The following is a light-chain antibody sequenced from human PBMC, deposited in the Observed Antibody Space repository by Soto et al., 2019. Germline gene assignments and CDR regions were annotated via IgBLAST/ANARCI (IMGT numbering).Light chain of an antibody. V-gene: IGLV1-47*01. J-gene: IGLJ3*02. CDR3: AAWDDSLSVL. CDR1: SSNIEKNY. Sequence: QSVLTQPPSASGTPGQRVTISCSGSSSNIEKNYVYWYQQLPGTAPKLLIYRNNQRPSGVPDRFSGSKSGTSASLAISGLRSEDEADYYCAAWDDSLSVLFGGGPKLTVL. CDR2: RNN.